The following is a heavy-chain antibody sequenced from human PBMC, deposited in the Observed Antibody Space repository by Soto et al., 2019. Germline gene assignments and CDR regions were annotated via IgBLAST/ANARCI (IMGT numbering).Heavy chain of an antibody. CDR1: ENTFTNFF. D-gene: IGHD4-17*01. CDR3: ARVTYGDNNFLDS. J-gene: IGHJ5*01. CDR2: VNPTFGVT. V-gene: IGHV1-46*01. Sequence: QGLLIQSGAEVRRPGATVKISCKASENTFTNFFFHWVRQAPGRSLEWLGMVNPTFGVTKYEQRFQGRLTMTGDTSTSTVFLEVRGLTSNDTALYFCARVTYGDNNFLDSWGHGTLVTVSS.